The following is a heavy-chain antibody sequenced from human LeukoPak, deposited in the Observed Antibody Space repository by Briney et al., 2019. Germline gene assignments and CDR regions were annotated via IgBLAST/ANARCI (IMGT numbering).Heavy chain of an antibody. D-gene: IGHD6-6*01. CDR2: IYWDGDR. Sequence: ESGPTVPKPTQTLTLTCTFSGFSLTTSGVGVGWIRQPPGKALERLALIYWDGDRRYSPSLKSRLTITKDPSKNQVVLTMTSMDPVDTATYYCEHRLRTYKLVAFDIWGQGTLVTASS. CDR1: GFSLTTSGVG. V-gene: IGHV2-5*02. J-gene: IGHJ3*02. CDR3: EHRLRTYKLVAFDI.